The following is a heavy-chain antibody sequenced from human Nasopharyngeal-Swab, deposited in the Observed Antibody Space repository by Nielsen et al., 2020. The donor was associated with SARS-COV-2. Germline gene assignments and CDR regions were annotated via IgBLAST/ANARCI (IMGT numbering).Heavy chain of an antibody. Sequence: GESLKISCAASGFTFSSYSVNWVRQAPGKGLEWVSSISSSSSYIYYADSVKGRFTISRDNAKNSLYLQMNSLRAEDTAVYYCARGVLWFGESYYYGMDVWGQGTSVTVSS. D-gene: IGHD3-10*01. V-gene: IGHV3-21*01. CDR1: GFTFSSYS. CDR3: ARGVLWFGESYYYGMDV. J-gene: IGHJ6*02. CDR2: ISSSSSYI.